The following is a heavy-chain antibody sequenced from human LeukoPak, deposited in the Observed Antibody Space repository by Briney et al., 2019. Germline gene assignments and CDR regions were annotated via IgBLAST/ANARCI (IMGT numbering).Heavy chain of an antibody. D-gene: IGHD4-17*01. CDR3: AKWSGDYPSYYLDY. CDR2: IRSDGSNK. CDR1: GFTFRSYG. Sequence: PGGSLRLSCAASGFTFRSYGLHWVRQAPGKGLEWVALIRSDGSNKNYADSEKGRFTISRDASKNTVYLQMNSLRAEDTAVYSCAKWSGDYPSYYLDYWGQGTLVTVSS. V-gene: IGHV3-30*02. J-gene: IGHJ4*02.